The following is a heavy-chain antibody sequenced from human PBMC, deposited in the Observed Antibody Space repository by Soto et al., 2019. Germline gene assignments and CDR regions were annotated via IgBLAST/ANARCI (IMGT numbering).Heavy chain of an antibody. J-gene: IGHJ4*02. CDR3: ARDGTGWTGGEY. Sequence: PGGSLRLSCAASGFTFSSYGMHLVRQAPGKGLEWVAFIWYDGTKKYYADSVKGRFTISRDNSKDTLYLQMNSLRAEDTAVYYCARDGTGWTGGEYWGQGTLVTVSS. D-gene: IGHD6-19*01. CDR2: IWYDGTKK. V-gene: IGHV3-33*01. CDR1: GFTFSSYG.